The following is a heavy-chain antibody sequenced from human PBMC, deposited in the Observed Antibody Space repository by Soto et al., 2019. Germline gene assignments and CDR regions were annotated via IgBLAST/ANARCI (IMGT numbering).Heavy chain of an antibody. CDR3: AHRRPDYGDYGAYYFDY. CDR1: GFSLSTSGVG. J-gene: IGHJ4*02. Sequence: QITLKESGPTLVKPTQTLTLTCTFSGFSLSTSGVGVGWIRQPPGKALEWLALIYWDDDKRYSPSLKSRLTSPKDTSKNQVVLTMTNMDPVDTATYYCAHRRPDYGDYGAYYFDYWGQGTLVTVSS. D-gene: IGHD4-17*01. CDR2: IYWDDDK. V-gene: IGHV2-5*02.